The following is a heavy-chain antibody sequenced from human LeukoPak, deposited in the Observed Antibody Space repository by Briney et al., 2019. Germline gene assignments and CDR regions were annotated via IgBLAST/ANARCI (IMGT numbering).Heavy chain of an antibody. CDR3: ARERYSSSWYPSRLGFDY. Sequence: GGSLRLSCAASGFTFSDYYMSWIRQAPGKGLEWVSYISSSGSTIYYADSVKGRFTISRDNAKNSLYLQMNSLRAEDTAVYYCARERYSSSWYPSRLGFDYWGQGTLVTVSS. D-gene: IGHD6-13*01. V-gene: IGHV3-11*01. CDR1: GFTFSDYY. J-gene: IGHJ4*02. CDR2: ISSSGSTI.